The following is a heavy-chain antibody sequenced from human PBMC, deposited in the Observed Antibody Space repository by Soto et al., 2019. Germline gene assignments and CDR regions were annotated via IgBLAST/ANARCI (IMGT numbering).Heavy chain of an antibody. V-gene: IGHV4-34*01. Sequence: SETLSLTCAVYGGSFSGYYWSWIRQPPGKGLEWIGEINHSGSTNYNPSLKSRVTISVDTSKNQFSLKLSSVTAADTAVYYCARGGYDGDYWGQGTLVTVSS. J-gene: IGHJ4*02. CDR3: ARGGYDGDY. D-gene: IGHD1-1*01. CDR1: GGSFSGYY. CDR2: INHSGST.